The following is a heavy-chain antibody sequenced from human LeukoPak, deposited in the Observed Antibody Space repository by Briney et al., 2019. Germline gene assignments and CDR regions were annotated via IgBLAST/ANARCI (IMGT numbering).Heavy chain of an antibody. J-gene: IGHJ5*02. D-gene: IGHD3-16*01. CDR2: ISYDGSNK. CDR1: GFTFSSDG. Sequence: GGSLRLSCAASGFTFSSDGMHWVRQAPGKGLEWVAVISYDGSNKYYADSVKGRFTISRDNSKNTLYLQMNSLTAEDTAVYYCARFPRGGMFDPWGQGTLVTVSS. CDR3: ARFPRGGMFDP. V-gene: IGHV3-30*03.